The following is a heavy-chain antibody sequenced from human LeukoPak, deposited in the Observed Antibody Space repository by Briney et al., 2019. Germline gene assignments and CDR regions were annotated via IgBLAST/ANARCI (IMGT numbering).Heavy chain of an antibody. Sequence: GASVKVSCKASGYTFTSYSISWVRQAPGQGLEWVGGIIPLFGAPLYAQKFQGRVTITADERTSTVYMDLSSLRSDDTAVYYCARDEEKAAGSLWGQGTPVIVSS. V-gene: IGHV1-69*13. CDR1: GYTFTSYS. CDR2: IIPLFGAP. CDR3: ARDEEKAAGSL. D-gene: IGHD6-13*01. J-gene: IGHJ4*02.